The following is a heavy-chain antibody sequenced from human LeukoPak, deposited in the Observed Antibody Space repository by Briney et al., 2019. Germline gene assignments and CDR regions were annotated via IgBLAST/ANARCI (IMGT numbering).Heavy chain of an antibody. V-gene: IGHV4-34*01. CDR3: ARGGLANDY. D-gene: IGHD4/OR15-4a*01. CDR1: GGSFSGYY. CDR2: INHSGST. J-gene: IGHJ4*02. Sequence: SETPSLTCAVYGGSFSGYYWSWIRQPPGKGLEWIGEINHSGSTNYNPSLKSRVTISVDTSKNQFSLKLSSVTAADTAVYYCARGGLANDYWGQGTLVTVSS.